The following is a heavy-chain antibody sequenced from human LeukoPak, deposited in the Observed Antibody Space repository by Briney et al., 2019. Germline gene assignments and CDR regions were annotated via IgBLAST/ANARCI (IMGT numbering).Heavy chain of an antibody. V-gene: IGHV3-48*03. CDR1: GFTFSSYE. CDR2: ISSSGSTI. Sequence: GGSLRLSCAASGFTFSSYEMNWVRQAPGKGLEWVSYISSSGSTIYYADSVKGRFTISRDNAKNTPYLQMNSLRAEDTAIYYCAKEYTGTFSPFPSYFDNWGQGTLVTVSS. D-gene: IGHD1-26*01. CDR3: AKEYTGTFSPFPSYFDN. J-gene: IGHJ4*02.